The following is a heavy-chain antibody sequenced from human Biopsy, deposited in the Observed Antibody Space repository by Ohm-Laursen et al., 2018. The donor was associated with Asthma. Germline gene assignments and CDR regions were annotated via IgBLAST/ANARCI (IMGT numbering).Heavy chain of an antibody. CDR1: SGSGGYMRSGNYY. CDR2: IYYSGTT. Sequence: SETLSLTCSLSSGSGGYMRSGNYYWGWIRQPPGKGLEWIGSIYYSGTTYYNPSLECRVTVSADTSKNQFSPKLTSVTAADTAVYYCVRGSSSWHHGPFHYYYGLDVWGQGTTATVSS. J-gene: IGHJ6*02. D-gene: IGHD6-13*01. V-gene: IGHV4-39*01. CDR3: VRGSSSWHHGPFHYYYGLDV.